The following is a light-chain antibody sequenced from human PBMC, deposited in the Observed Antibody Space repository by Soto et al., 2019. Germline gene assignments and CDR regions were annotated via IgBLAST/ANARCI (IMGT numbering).Light chain of an antibody. Sequence: EIVVTQSPGTLSLSPGERATLSCRASQSVSSSYLAWYQQTPGQAPSLLIYGASRRATGIPDRFSGSGSGTDFTLTISRLEPEDFAVYYCQQYGSSPLITFGQGTRLEIK. CDR3: QQYGSSPLIT. CDR2: GAS. V-gene: IGKV3-20*01. J-gene: IGKJ5*01. CDR1: QSVSSSY.